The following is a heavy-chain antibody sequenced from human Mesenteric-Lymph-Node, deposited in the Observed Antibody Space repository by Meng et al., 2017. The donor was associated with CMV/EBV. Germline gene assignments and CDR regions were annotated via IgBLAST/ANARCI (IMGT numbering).Heavy chain of an antibody. Sequence: SGGSISSSSYYWGWIRQPPGKGLEWIGSIYYSGSTYYNPSLKSRVTISVDTSKNQFSLKLSSVTAADTAVYYCAGAPYYPYSWFDPWGQGTLVTVSS. CDR3: AGAPYYPYSWFDP. J-gene: IGHJ5*02. CDR2: IYYSGST. CDR1: GGSISSSSYY. D-gene: IGHD3-22*01. V-gene: IGHV4-39*01.